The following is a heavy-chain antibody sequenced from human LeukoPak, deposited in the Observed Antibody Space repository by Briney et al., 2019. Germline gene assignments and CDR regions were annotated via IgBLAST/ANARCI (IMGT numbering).Heavy chain of an antibody. CDR2: INAGNGNT. CDR1: GYTFTIYA. CDR3: ARGLDILTGRDWFDP. Sequence: ASVKASFKASGYTFTIYAMHWVRQAPGQRLERMGWINAGNGNTKYSQKFQGRVTITRDTSASTAYMELSSLRSEDTAVYYCARGLDILTGRDWFDPWGQGTLVTVSS. D-gene: IGHD3-9*01. J-gene: IGHJ5*02. V-gene: IGHV1-3*01.